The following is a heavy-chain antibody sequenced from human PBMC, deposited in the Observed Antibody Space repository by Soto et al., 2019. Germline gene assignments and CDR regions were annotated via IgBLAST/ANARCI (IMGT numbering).Heavy chain of an antibody. V-gene: IGHV4-34*01. D-gene: IGHD3-16*02. CDR3: ARGTDYVWGSYRYPYYYYGMDV. CDR2: INHSGST. Sequence: PSETLSLTCAVYGGSFSGYYWSWIRQPPGKGLEWIGEINHSGSTNYNPSLKSRVTISVDTSRNQFSLKLSSVTAADTAVYYCARGTDYVWGSYRYPYYYYGMDVWGQGTTVTVYS. CDR1: GGSFSGYY. J-gene: IGHJ6*02.